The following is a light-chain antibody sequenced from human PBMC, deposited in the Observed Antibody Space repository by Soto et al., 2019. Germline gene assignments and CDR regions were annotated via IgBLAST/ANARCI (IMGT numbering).Light chain of an antibody. CDR2: WAS. J-gene: IGKJ2*01. CDR1: QSVLSSSNDKNY. V-gene: IGKV4-1*01. Sequence: DIVMTQSPDSLAVSLGERATINCKSSQSVLSSSNDKNYLAWYQKKPGQPPKLLIYWASMRESGVPDRFSGSGSGTEFTLTIGSLQSEDVAVYYCQQYYGTPYTFGQGTKLEIK. CDR3: QQYYGTPYT.